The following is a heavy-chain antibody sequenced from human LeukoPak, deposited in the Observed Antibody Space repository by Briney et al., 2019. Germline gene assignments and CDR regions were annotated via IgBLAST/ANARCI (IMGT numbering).Heavy chain of an antibody. Sequence: GASVKVSCKASGGTVSSYAISWMRQAPGQGLEWMGGIIPIFGTANYAQKIQGRVTITADEATSTAYTELSSLRSEDTAVSYCARGNSGIAAAAFYGMDVWGQGTTVTVSS. D-gene: IGHD6-13*01. CDR2: IIPIFGTA. J-gene: IGHJ6*02. CDR3: ARGNSGIAAAAFYGMDV. V-gene: IGHV1-69*13. CDR1: GGTVSSYA.